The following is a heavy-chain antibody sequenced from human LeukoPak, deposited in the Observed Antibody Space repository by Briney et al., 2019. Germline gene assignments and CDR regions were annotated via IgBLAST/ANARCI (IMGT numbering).Heavy chain of an antibody. D-gene: IGHD3-9*01. J-gene: IGHJ4*02. V-gene: IGHV3-49*03. CDR3: ATNGRTGSYGYYFDY. Sequence: GGSLRLSCTASGFTFGDYAMSWFRQAPGKGLEWVGFIRSKAYGGTTEYAASVKGRFTISRDDSKSIAYLQMNSLKTEDTAVYYCATNGRTGSYGYYFDYWGQGTLVTVSS. CDR1: GFTFGDYA. CDR2: IRSKAYGGTT.